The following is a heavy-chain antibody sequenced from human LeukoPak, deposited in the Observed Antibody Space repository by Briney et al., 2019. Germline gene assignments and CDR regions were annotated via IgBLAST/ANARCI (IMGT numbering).Heavy chain of an antibody. D-gene: IGHD2-2*01. CDR2: ISGNGGST. CDR1: GFTFSNYS. J-gene: IGHJ4*02. V-gene: IGHV3-23*01. Sequence: GGSLRLSCAASGFTFSNYSLTWVRQAPGKGLEWVSGISGNGGSTSYADSVKGRFTISRENSKNTLYLQMNSLRAEDTAVYYCAKDRSSSTRCSNYWGQGTLVTVSS. CDR3: AKDRSSSTRCSNY.